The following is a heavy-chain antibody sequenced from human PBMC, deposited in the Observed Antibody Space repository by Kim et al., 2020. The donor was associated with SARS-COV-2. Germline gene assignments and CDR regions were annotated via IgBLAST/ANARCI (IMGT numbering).Heavy chain of an antibody. CDR3: TRPEYYYDSSGYYSRYHDYGMDV. Sequence: GGSLRLSCTASGFTFGDYAMSWVRQAPGKGLEWVGFIRSKAYGGTTEYAASVKVRFTITSDDSKSIAYLQMNSLKTEDTAVYYCTRPEYYYDSSGYYSRYHDYGMDVWGQGTTVTVSS. D-gene: IGHD3-22*01. CDR2: IRSKAYGGTT. V-gene: IGHV3-49*04. J-gene: IGHJ6*02. CDR1: GFTFGDYA.